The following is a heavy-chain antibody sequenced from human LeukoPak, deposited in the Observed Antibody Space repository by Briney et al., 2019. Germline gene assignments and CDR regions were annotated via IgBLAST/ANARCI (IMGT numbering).Heavy chain of an antibody. J-gene: IGHJ3*02. CDR1: GGSFSGYY. D-gene: IGHD6-19*01. CDR2: INHSGST. Sequence: SETLSLTCAVYGGSFSGYYWSWIRQPPGKGLEWIGEINHSGSTNYNPSLKSRVTISVDTSKNQFSLKLSSVTAADTAVYYCAREGGSSGWYHAFDIWGQGTMVTVSS. CDR3: AREGGSSGWYHAFDI. V-gene: IGHV4-34*01.